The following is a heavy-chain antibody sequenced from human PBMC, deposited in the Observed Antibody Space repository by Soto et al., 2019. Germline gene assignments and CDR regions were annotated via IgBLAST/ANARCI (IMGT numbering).Heavy chain of an antibody. CDR2: INWNSGSI. Sequence: TGGSLRLSCAASGFTFDDYAMHWVRQVPGKGLECVSGINWNSGSIGYADSVKGRFAISRDNAKNSLHLQMNSLRAEDTAFYYCVKDESINWYSGHFRHWGQGTLVTVYS. CDR1: GFTFDDYA. CDR3: VKDESINWYSGHFRH. D-gene: IGHD6-13*01. V-gene: IGHV3-9*01. J-gene: IGHJ1*01.